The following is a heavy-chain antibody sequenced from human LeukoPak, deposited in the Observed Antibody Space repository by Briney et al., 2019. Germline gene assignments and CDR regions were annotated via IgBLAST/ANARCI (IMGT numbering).Heavy chain of an antibody. CDR1: GFTFSSSW. CDR2: IQQDGSDK. D-gene: IGHD3-22*01. CDR3: ARDLYRIVVVPHYFDY. J-gene: IGHJ4*02. V-gene: IGHV3-7*01. Sequence: GGSLRLSCAASGFTFSSSWMSWVRQAPGKGLEWVANIQQDGSDKYYVDSVKGRFTISRDNAKNSLYLQRNSLRAEDTAVYYCARDLYRIVVVPHYFDYWGQGTLVTVSS.